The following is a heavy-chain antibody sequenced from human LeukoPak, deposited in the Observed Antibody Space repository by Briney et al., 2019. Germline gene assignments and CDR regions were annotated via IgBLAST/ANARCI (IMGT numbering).Heavy chain of an antibody. CDR3: ATAAYSSSWYGAFDI. Sequence: PGGSLRLSCAASGFTFSSYGMHWVRQAPGKGLEWVAVISSDGSDKYYADSVKGRFTISRDNSKNTLYLQMNSLRAEDTAIYYCATAAYSSSWYGAFDIWGQGTMVTVSS. CDR1: GFTFSSYG. V-gene: IGHV3-30*19. D-gene: IGHD6-13*01. CDR2: ISSDGSDK. J-gene: IGHJ3*02.